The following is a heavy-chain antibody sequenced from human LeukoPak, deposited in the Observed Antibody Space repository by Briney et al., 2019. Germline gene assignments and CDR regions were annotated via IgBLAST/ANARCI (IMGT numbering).Heavy chain of an antibody. J-gene: IGHJ6*03. Sequence: GASVKVSCKASGYTFTSYGLSWVRQAPGQGLEWMGWISAYNGNTNYAQKLQGRVTMTTDTSTSTAYMELRSLRSDDTAVYYCARGRGGSSWYYYYYMDVWGKGTTVTVSS. D-gene: IGHD6-13*01. CDR1: GYTFTSYG. V-gene: IGHV1-18*01. CDR2: ISAYNGNT. CDR3: ARGRGGSSWYYYYYMDV.